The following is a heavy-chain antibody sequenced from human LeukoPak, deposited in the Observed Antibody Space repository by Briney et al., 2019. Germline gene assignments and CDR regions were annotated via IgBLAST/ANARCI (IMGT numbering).Heavy chain of an antibody. J-gene: IGHJ4*02. V-gene: IGHV3-7*01. CDR2: IKQDGSEK. CDR1: GFTFSSYW. D-gene: IGHD3-22*01. CDR3: PPSLDYDSSGYYYDY. Sequence: GGSLRLSCAASGFTFSSYWMSWVRQAPGKGLEWVANIKQDGSEKYYVDSVKGRFTISRDNAKNSLYLQMNSLRAEDTAVYYCPPSLDYDSSGYYYDYWGQGTLVAVSS.